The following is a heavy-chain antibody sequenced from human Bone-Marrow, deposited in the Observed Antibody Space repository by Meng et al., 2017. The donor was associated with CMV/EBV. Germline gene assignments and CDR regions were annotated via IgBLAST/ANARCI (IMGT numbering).Heavy chain of an antibody. CDR2: IYYSGST. CDR1: GGSISSSSYY. Sequence: GTLRLSCTVSGGSISSSSYYWGWIRQPPGKGLEWIGSIYYSGSTYYNPSLKSRVTISVDTSKNQFSLKLSSVTAADTAVYYCAREQVQLCLTDWFDPWGQGTLVTASS. CDR3: AREQVQLCLTDWFDP. J-gene: IGHJ5*02. V-gene: IGHV4-39*07. D-gene: IGHD5-18*01.